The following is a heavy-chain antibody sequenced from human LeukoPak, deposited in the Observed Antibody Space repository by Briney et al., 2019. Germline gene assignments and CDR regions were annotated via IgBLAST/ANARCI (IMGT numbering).Heavy chain of an antibody. CDR2: ISYGGST. V-gene: IGHV4-39*01. Sequence: SETLSLTCTVSGGSISSNSNYWAWLRHPPGRGLEWIGSISYGGSTYYSPSLESRVTISVDTSKNPFSLRLSSVTAAETAVYYCARQALWFFDHWGQGTLVTVSS. CDR1: GGSISSNSNY. J-gene: IGHJ4*02. CDR3: ARQALWFFDH. D-gene: IGHD2-21*01.